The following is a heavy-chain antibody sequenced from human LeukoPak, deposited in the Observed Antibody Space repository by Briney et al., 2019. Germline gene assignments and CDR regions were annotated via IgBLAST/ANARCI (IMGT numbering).Heavy chain of an antibody. V-gene: IGHV1-69*13. CDR1: GGTFSSYA. D-gene: IGHD6-13*01. Sequence: SVKVSCKASGGTFSSYAISWVRQAPGQGLEWMGGIIPIFGTANYAQKFQGRVTITADESTSTAYMELSSLRSEDTAVYYCARGRRPHSSSWFPARGYFDYWGQGTLVTVSS. J-gene: IGHJ4*02. CDR3: ARGRRPHSSSWFPARGYFDY. CDR2: IIPIFGTA.